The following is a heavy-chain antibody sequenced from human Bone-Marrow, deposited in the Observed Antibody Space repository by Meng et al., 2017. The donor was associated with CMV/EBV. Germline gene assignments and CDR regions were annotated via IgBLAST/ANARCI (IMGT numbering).Heavy chain of an antibody. Sequence: GESLKISCAASGFTLGNYWMSWVRQAPGKGLEWVANIWHDGSEKYYVDSVKGRFNISRDNAKNTLYLQMNSLRGEDTAVYYCARDYGAEAAAGTCDFWGQGTLVTFSS. D-gene: IGHD6-13*01. CDR2: IWHDGSEK. V-gene: IGHV3-7*01. CDR1: GFTLGNYW. J-gene: IGHJ4*02. CDR3: ARDYGAEAAAGTCDF.